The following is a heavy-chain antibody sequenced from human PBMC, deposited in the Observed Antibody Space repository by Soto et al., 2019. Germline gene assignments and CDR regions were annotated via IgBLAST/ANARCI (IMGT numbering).Heavy chain of an antibody. CDR1: GDTFASFG. D-gene: IGHD3-10*01. J-gene: IGHJ4*02. Sequence: ASVKVSCKASGDTFASFGFSWVRQAPGQGLEWLGWISAYNGNTHYAQKVRDRVTLTTDTSTNTAYMELRSLTSDDTAVYYCARDQESITDRILQYWGQGTRVAVSS. CDR3: ARDQESITDRILQY. V-gene: IGHV1-18*01. CDR2: ISAYNGNT.